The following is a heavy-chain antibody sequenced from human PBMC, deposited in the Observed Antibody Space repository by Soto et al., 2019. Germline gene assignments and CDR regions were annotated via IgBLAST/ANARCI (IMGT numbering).Heavy chain of an antibody. J-gene: IGHJ4*02. D-gene: IGHD4-17*01. CDR3: AHRGDYGKFDY. V-gene: IGHV2-5*02. Sequence: QITLKESGPPLVKPTQTLTLTCTFSGFSLSASGVDVGWIRQPPGKALEWLAIIYWDDDKHYSPSLKSRLTXTXXTSKNQVVLTMTNLDPVDTATYYRAHRGDYGKFDYWGQGTLVTVSS. CDR2: IYWDDDK. CDR1: GFSLSASGVD.